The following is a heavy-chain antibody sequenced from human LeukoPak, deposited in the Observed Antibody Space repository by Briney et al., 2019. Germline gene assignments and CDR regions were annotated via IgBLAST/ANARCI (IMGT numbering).Heavy chain of an antibody. D-gene: IGHD3-22*01. J-gene: IGHJ4*02. CDR3: ARSQYYYDSSGYPLPPYFDY. V-gene: IGHV1-18*01. Sequence: ASVKVSCKASGYTFTSYGISWVRQAPGQGLEWMGWISAYNGNTNYAQKLQGRVTMTTDTSTSTAYMELRSLRSEDTAVYYCARSQYYYDSSGYPLPPYFDYWGQGTLVTVSS. CDR1: GYTFTSYG. CDR2: ISAYNGNT.